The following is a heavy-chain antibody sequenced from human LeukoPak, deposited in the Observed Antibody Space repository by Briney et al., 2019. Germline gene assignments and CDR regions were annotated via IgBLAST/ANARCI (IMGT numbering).Heavy chain of an antibody. Sequence: SETLSLTCAVYGGSFSGYYWSWIRQPPGKGLEWIGEINHSGSTNYNPSLKSRVTISVDTSKNQFSLKLSSVTAADPAVYYCASPIIAVAGTDYYGMDVWGQGTTVTVSS. CDR1: GGSFSGYY. D-gene: IGHD6-19*01. J-gene: IGHJ6*02. V-gene: IGHV4-34*01. CDR2: INHSGST. CDR3: ASPIIAVAGTDYYGMDV.